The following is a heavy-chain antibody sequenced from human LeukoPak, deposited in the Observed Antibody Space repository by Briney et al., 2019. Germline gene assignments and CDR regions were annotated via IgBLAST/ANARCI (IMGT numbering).Heavy chain of an antibody. CDR3: ARNGDYKPFDY. D-gene: IGHD4-17*01. CDR2: IIPIFGTA. CDR1: GGTFSSYA. Sequence: ASVKVSCKASGGTFSSYAISWVRQAPGQGLEWIGGIIPIFGTANYAQKFQGRVTITADKSTSTAYMELSSLRSEDTAVYYCARNGDYKPFDYWGQGTLVTVSS. J-gene: IGHJ4*02. V-gene: IGHV1-69*06.